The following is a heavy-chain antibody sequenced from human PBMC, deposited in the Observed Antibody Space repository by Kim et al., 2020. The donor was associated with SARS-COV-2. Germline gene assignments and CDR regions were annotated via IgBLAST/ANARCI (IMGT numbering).Heavy chain of an antibody. V-gene: IGHV3-48*03. D-gene: IGHD6-19*01. CDR2: ISSSGSTI. CDR1: GFTFSSYE. CDR3: ARDIAGQWLVQGYYYYGMDV. Sequence: GGSLRLSCAASGFTFSSYEMNWVRQAPGKGLEWVSYISSSGSTIYYADSVKGRFTISRDNAKNSLYLQMNSLRAEDTAVYYCARDIAGQWLVQGYYYYGMDVWGQGTTVTVSS. J-gene: IGHJ6*02.